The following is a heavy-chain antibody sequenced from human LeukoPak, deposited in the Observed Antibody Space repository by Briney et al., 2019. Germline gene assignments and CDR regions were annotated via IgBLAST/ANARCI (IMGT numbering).Heavy chain of an antibody. CDR1: GGSFSGYY. CDR2: ISHSGST. CDR3: AAQYSGYVRLDY. V-gene: IGHV4-34*01. D-gene: IGHD5-12*01. Sequence: SETLSLTCAVYGGSFSGYYWSWIRQPPGKALEWIGEISHSGSTNYNPSLKSRVTISVDTSKNQFSLKLSSVTAADTAVYYCAAQYSGYVRLDYWGQGTLVTVSS. J-gene: IGHJ4*02.